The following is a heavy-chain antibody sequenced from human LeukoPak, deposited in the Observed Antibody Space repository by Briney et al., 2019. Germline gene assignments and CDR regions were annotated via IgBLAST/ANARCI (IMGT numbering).Heavy chain of an antibody. V-gene: IGHV5-51*01. J-gene: IGHJ4*02. CDR2: IYPGDSDT. Sequence: GESLKISCKGSGYSFTNNWIGWVRQMPGKGLEWMGIIYPGDSDTRYSPSFQGQVTISADKSISTAYLQWSSLKASDTAMYYCARRGYVSSGYPGGDDYWGQGTLVTVSS. CDR1: GYSFTNNW. CDR3: ARRGYVSSGYPGGDDY. D-gene: IGHD3-22*01.